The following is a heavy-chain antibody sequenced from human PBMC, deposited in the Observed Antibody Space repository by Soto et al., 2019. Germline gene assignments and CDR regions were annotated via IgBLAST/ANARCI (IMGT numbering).Heavy chain of an antibody. CDR2: ISYDGSNK. Sequence: PGGSLRLSCAASGFTFSSYSMHWVRQAPGKGLEWVAVISYDGSNKYYADSVKGRFTISRDNAKNTLYLQMNSLRPEDTAVYYCVKYYGSGTYALDYWGQGTLVTVSS. V-gene: IGHV3-30*03. CDR3: VKYYGSGTYALDY. J-gene: IGHJ4*02. CDR1: GFTFSSYS. D-gene: IGHD3-10*01.